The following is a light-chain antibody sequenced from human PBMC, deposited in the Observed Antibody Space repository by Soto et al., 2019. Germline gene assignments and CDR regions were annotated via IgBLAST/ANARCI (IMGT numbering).Light chain of an antibody. Sequence: DIQMTQSPATLSASVGDRVTITCRASQSISSWLAWYQQKPGKVPKLLIDDASSLESGVPSRFSGSGPGTEFTLTISSLQPDDCATYYCQQYNTQPLTFGQGTKVEIK. CDR3: QQYNTQPLT. CDR1: QSISSW. J-gene: IGKJ1*01. CDR2: DAS. V-gene: IGKV1-5*01.